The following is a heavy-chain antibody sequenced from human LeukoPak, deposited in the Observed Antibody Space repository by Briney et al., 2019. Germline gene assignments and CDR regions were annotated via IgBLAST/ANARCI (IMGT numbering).Heavy chain of an antibody. J-gene: IGHJ4*02. Sequence: GGSLRLSCSVSGFTFTTYAMTWVRQAPGKGLEWVSSISGGGGDKSYADSVKGRFIISRDNSKNTMYLQMNSLRAEDTAVYYCAKDGVYSGSYYEDYWGQGTLVTVSS. CDR1: GFTFTTYA. D-gene: IGHD3-10*01. CDR2: ISGGGGDK. CDR3: AKDGVYSGSYYEDY. V-gene: IGHV3-23*01.